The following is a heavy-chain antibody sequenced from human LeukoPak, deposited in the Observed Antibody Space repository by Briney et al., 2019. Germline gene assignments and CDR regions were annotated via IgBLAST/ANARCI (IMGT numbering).Heavy chain of an antibody. J-gene: IGHJ6*02. D-gene: IGHD6-19*01. V-gene: IGHV4-59*08. CDR2: IYYSGST. CDR1: GGSISSYY. Sequence: SETLSLTCTVSGGSISSYYWSWIRQPPGKGLEWIGYIYYSGSTNYNPSLKSRVTISVDTSKNQFSLKLSSVTAADTAVYYCARHQLWLSSGWYGYGMDVWGQGTTVTVSS. CDR3: ARHQLWLSSGWYGYGMDV.